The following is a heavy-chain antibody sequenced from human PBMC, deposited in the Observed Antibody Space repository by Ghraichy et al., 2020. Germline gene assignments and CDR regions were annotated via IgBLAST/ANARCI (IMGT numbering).Heavy chain of an antibody. D-gene: IGHD1-20*01. CDR2: IRYDGSNK. CDR3: AKDPLIYGDITGRPSYNWFDP. Sequence: LSLTCAASGFTFSSYGMHWVRQAPGKGLEWVAFIRYDGSNKYYADSVKGRFTISRDNSKNTLYLQMNSLRAEDTAVYYCAKDPLIYGDITGRPSYNWFDPWGQGTLVTVAS. J-gene: IGHJ5*02. CDR1: GFTFSSYG. V-gene: IGHV3-30*02.